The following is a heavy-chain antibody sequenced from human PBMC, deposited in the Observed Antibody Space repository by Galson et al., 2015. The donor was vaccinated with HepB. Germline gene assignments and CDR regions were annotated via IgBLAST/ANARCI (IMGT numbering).Heavy chain of an antibody. CDR3: ASLSRDSGSHGHFDY. D-gene: IGHD1-26*01. CDR2: ISFDGSNK. V-gene: IGHV3-30*03. J-gene: IGHJ4*02. Sequence: SLRLSCAASGFTFSNYGMNWVRQAPGKGLEWVAVISFDGSNKYYADSAKGRFTISRDNSKNTLYVQMNNLRAEDTAVYYCASLSRDSGSHGHFDYWGQGTLVTVSS. CDR1: GFTFSNYG.